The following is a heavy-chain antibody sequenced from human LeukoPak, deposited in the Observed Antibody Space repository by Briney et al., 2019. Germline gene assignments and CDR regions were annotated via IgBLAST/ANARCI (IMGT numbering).Heavy chain of an antibody. CDR2: IRGSGDT. CDR1: GFRASDYY. J-gene: IGHJ5*02. V-gene: IGHV3-66*01. D-gene: IGHD2-15*01. Sequence: GGSLRLSCAVSGFRASDYYMSWVRQAPGKGLEWVALIRGSGDTFYGDSVKGRFTISRDDSKNTVYLRMNSLRVEDTAVYFCARDRAAAQDWVEFDPWGQGTLVTVSS. CDR3: ARDRAAAQDWVEFDP.